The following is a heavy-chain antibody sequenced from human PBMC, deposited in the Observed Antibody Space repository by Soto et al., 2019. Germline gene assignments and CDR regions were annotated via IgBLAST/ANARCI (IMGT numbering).Heavy chain of an antibody. D-gene: IGHD4-17*01. CDR1: GYTFTSYG. CDR2: ISAYNGNT. Sequence: ASVKVSCKASGYTFTSYGISWVRQAPGQGLEWMGWISAYNGNTNYAQKLQVRVTMTTDTSTSTAYMELRSLRSDDTAVYYCARYDYGDYEFDYWGQGTLVTVYS. J-gene: IGHJ4*02. V-gene: IGHV1-18*01. CDR3: ARYDYGDYEFDY.